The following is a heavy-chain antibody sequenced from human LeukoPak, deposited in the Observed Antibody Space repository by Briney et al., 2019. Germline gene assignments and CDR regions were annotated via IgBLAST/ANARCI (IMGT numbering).Heavy chain of an antibody. CDR3: SRLKFSYYYYYMDV. J-gene: IGHJ6*03. CDR1: GCSFINYW. V-gene: IGHV3-74*01. Sequence: GGSLRLSCAASGCSFINYWMQWLRQAPGKGLVWVSRINTDGTRTTYADVVKGRFTISSDNSKNTLYLQMNSLRAGDTAVYYCSRLKFSYYYYYMDVWGKGTTVTVSS. CDR2: INTDGTRT.